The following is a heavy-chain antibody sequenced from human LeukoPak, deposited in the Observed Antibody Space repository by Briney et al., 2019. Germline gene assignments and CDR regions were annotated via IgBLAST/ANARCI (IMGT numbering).Heavy chain of an antibody. V-gene: IGHV3-30*18. CDR2: ISYDGSNK. J-gene: IGHJ4*02. Sequence: GGSLRLSCAASGFTFSSYGMHWVRQAPGKGLEWVAVISYDGSNKYYADSVKGRFTISRDNSKNTLYLQMNSLRAEDTAVYYCAKDHKVVTMVRGVIERVLKKPGLDYWGQGTLVTVSS. CDR1: GFTFSSYG. CDR3: AKDHKVVTMVRGVIERVLKKPGLDY. D-gene: IGHD3-10*01.